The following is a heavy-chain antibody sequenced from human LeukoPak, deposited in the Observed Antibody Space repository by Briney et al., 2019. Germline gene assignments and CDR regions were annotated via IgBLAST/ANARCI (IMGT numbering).Heavy chain of an antibody. V-gene: IGHV4-59*01. CDR3: ARDVGGGPFFDY. J-gene: IGHJ4*02. CDR2: IYNSGST. Sequence: SETLSLTCTVSGGSISSFYWGWIRQPPGKGLEWIGYIYNSGSTDYNPSLKSRVTISVDTSKNQFSLKLSSVTAADTAVYYCARDVGGGPFFDYWGQGTLVTVPS. CDR1: GGSISSFY. D-gene: IGHD2-15*01.